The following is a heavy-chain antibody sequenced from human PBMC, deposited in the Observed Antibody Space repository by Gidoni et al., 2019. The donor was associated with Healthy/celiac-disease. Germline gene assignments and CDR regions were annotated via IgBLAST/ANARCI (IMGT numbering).Heavy chain of an antibody. CDR3: ARGTTYYYDSSGYYPY. Sequence: QVQLQQWGAGLLKPSETLSLTCAVYGGSFSGYYWRWIRQPPGKGLEGIGEINHSGSTNYNPSLKSRVTISVDTSKNQFSLKLSSVTAADTAVYYCARGTTYYYDSSGYYPYWGQGSLVTVSS. J-gene: IGHJ4*02. D-gene: IGHD3-22*01. V-gene: IGHV4-34*01. CDR2: INHSGST. CDR1: GGSFSGYY.